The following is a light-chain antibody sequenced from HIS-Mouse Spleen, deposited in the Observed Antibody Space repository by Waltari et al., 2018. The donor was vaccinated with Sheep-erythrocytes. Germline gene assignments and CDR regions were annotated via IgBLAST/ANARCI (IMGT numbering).Light chain of an antibody. Sequence: SYELPPPPSVSLSPGQTANHTCSGDKLGDKYACWYQQKPGQSPVLVIYQDSKRPSGIPERFSGSNSGNKATLTISGTQAMDEADYYCQAWDSSTAVFGGGTKLTVL. CDR3: QAWDSSTAV. CDR1: KLGDKY. CDR2: QDS. J-gene: IGLJ2*01. V-gene: IGLV3-1*01.